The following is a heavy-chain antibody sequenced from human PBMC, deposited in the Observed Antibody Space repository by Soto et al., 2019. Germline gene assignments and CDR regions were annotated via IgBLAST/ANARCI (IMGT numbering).Heavy chain of an antibody. J-gene: IGHJ4*02. CDR2: ISNSSSYI. V-gene: IGHV3-21*01. D-gene: IGHD3-10*01. CDR3: ARDLGEVSAL. Sequence: PGGSLRLSCAASGFIFSAYTMTWVRQAPGKGLEWVSSISNSSSYIYYADSVKGRFTISRDNAKNSLYLQMNSLRAEDTALYYCARDLGEVSALWGQGTLVTVS. CDR1: GFIFSAYT.